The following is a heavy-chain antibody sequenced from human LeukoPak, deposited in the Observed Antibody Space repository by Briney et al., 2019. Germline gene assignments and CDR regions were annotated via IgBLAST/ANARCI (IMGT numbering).Heavy chain of an antibody. CDR1: GYSISSGYY. CDR2: IYHNGNT. D-gene: IGHD4-23*01. J-gene: IGHJ4*02. Sequence: SETLSLTCTVSGYSISSGYYWGWIRQPPGKGLEWIGSIYHNGNTYYNPSLKSRVTISVDTSKNQFSLKLSSVTAADTAVYYCARLGGTSYYLDYWGQGTLVTVSS. V-gene: IGHV4-38-2*02. CDR3: ARLGGTSYYLDY.